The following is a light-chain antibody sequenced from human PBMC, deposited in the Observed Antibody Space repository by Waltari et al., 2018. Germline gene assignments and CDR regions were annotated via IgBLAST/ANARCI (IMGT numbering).Light chain of an antibody. V-gene: IGKV3D-15*01. CDR3: QQYINWPSFT. CDR2: DAY. Sequence: EIVMTQSPATLSVSPVERVTLSCWASQSVSSNLAWYQQKPGQGPSLLMDDAYTRAPGIPARFSGSGSGTEFTLTISSLTSEDFAIYYCQQYINWPSFTFGPGTKVDIK. CDR1: QSVSSN. J-gene: IGKJ3*01.